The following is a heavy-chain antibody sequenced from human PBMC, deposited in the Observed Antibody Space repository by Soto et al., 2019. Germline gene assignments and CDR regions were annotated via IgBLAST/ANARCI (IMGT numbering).Heavy chain of an antibody. CDR3: AKDGAARHWYYSDY. J-gene: IGHJ4*02. CDR1: GFTFSSYG. D-gene: IGHD6-6*01. Sequence: QVQLVESGGGVVQPGRSLRLSCAASGFTFSSYGMHWVRQAPGKGLEWVAVKSYDGSNKYYADSVKGRFTISRDNSKNTLYLQMNSLRAEDTAVYYCAKDGAARHWYYSDYWGQGTLVTVSS. V-gene: IGHV3-30*18. CDR2: KSYDGSNK.